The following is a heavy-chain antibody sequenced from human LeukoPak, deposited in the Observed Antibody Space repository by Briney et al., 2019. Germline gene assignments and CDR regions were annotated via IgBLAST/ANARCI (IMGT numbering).Heavy chain of an antibody. CDR2: IYYSGST. J-gene: IGHJ6*03. CDR1: GGSISSYY. Sequence: SETLSLTCTVSGGSISSYYWSWIRQPPGKGLEWIGYIYYSGSTNYNPSLKSRVTISVDTSKNQFSLKLSSVTAADTAVYYCARGTMVRGVMRYYYYYMDVWGKGTTVTISS. V-gene: IGHV4-59*01. D-gene: IGHD3-10*01. CDR3: ARGTMVRGVMRYYYYYMDV.